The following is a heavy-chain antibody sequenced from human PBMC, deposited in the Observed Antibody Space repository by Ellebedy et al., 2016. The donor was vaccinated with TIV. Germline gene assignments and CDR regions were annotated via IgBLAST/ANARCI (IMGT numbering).Heavy chain of an antibody. Sequence: SETLSLTXAVYGGSFSGYYWSWIRQLPGKGLEWIGEINQSGSTNYNPSLKSRVTVSVDTSKNQFSLKVSSVTAADTAVYYCARGRDYGGNSGYSDYWGQGTLVTVSS. CDR3: ARGRDYGGNSGYSDY. J-gene: IGHJ4*02. CDR1: GGSFSGYY. D-gene: IGHD4-23*01. CDR2: INQSGST. V-gene: IGHV4-34*01.